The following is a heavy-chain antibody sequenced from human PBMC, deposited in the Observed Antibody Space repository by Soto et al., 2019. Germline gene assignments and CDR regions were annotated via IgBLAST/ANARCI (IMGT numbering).Heavy chain of an antibody. D-gene: IGHD6-6*01. Sequence: GESLKISCKGSGYSFTSYWISWVRQMPGKGLEWMGRIDPSDSYTNYSPSFQGHVTISADKSISTAYLQWSSLKASDTAMYYCARTPKLRSSLSYHYYGMDVWGQGTTVTVSS. CDR3: ARTPKLRSSLSYHYYGMDV. V-gene: IGHV5-10-1*01. CDR1: GYSFTSYW. CDR2: IDPSDSYT. J-gene: IGHJ6*02.